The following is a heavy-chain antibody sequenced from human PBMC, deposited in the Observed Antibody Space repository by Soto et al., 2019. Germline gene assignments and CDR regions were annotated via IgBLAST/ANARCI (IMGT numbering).Heavy chain of an antibody. CDR2: IMPVFPTP. CDR1: GGTFSTSA. D-gene: IGHD1-1*01. V-gene: IGHV1-69*12. J-gene: IGHJ6*02. Sequence: QVQLVQSGAEVKKPGSSVKVSCKASGGTFSTSAISWVRQAPGQGLEWVGGIMPVFPTPDYAQNFQGRVTITADESTTPAYPGLTSLRADDTAVYYCARDKDRLQLGGNYYYILDVWGQGTGITVSS. CDR3: ARDKDRLQLGGNYYYILDV.